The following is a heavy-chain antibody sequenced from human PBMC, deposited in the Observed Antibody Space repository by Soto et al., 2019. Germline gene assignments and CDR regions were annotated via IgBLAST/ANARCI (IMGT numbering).Heavy chain of an antibody. CDR2: IYYDGSKE. CDR3: VRGWCSGVYLSCLDF. Sequence: QVQLVESGGGVVQPGTSLRLFCEASGFTFRHYGMHWVRQAPGKGLDWVAVIYYDGSKEYYADSVKGRFTISRDNSGNIVVLQMSGLRAEDRAVYYCVRGWCSGVYLSCLDFWGEGTTVVVSS. D-gene: IGHD6-19*01. V-gene: IGHV3-33*02. J-gene: IGHJ3*01. CDR1: GFTFRHYG.